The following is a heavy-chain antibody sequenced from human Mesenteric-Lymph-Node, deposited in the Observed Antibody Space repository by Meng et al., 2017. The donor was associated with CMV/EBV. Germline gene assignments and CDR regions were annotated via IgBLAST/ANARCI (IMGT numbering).Heavy chain of an antibody. V-gene: IGHV3-33*06. CDR2: IWYDGSNK. CDR3: AKDRRYCSSTSCYTGYYFDY. J-gene: IGHJ4*02. Sequence: GGSLRLSCAASGFHFSSYAMTWVRQAPGKGLEWVAVIWYDGSNKYYADSVKGRFTISRDNSKNTLYLQMNSLRAEDTAVYYCAKDRRYCSSTSCYTGYYFDYWGQGTLVTVSS. CDR1: GFHFSSYA. D-gene: IGHD2-2*02.